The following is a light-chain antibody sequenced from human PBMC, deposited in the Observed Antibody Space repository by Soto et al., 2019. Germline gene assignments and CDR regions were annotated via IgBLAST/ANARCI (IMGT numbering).Light chain of an antibody. CDR2: EVS. J-gene: IGLJ3*02. CDR1: SDDVGGYNY. V-gene: IGLV2-14*01. CDR3: SSYTRSSTWV. Sequence: QPALTQPASVSGSPGQSITISCTGTSDDVGGYNYVSWYQQYPGKAPQLIIYEVSNRPSGVSNRFSGSKSVNTASLTISGLRAEDEADYYCSSYTRSSTWVFGGGTKLTVL.